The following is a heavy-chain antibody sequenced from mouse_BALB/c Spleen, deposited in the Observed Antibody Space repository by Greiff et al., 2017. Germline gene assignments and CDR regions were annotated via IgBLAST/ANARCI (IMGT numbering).Heavy chain of an antibody. V-gene: IGHV2-9*02. CDR3: ARDKSFFAY. D-gene: IGHD1-3*01. Sequence: VQLVESGPGLVAPSQSLSITCTVSGFSLTSYGVHWVRQPPGKGLEWLGVIWAGGSTNYNSALMSRLSISKDNSKSQVFLKMNSLQTDDTAMYYCARDKSFFAYWGQGTLVSVSA. J-gene: IGHJ3*01. CDR1: GFSLTSYG. CDR2: IWAGGST.